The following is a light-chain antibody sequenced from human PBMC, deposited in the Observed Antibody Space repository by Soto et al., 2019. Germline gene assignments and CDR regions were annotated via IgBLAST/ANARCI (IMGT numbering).Light chain of an antibody. V-gene: IGKV1-5*03. CDR1: QSIGNW. J-gene: IGKJ4*01. CDR2: KAS. Sequence: DLQMTQSPSTLSASVGDRVTITCRASQSIGNWLAWYQQKPGKAPNLLIYKASTLKSGVPSRFSGSGSGTEFTLTISSLQPDDFATYFCQQYNSTVSFGGGSKVEIK. CDR3: QQYNSTVS.